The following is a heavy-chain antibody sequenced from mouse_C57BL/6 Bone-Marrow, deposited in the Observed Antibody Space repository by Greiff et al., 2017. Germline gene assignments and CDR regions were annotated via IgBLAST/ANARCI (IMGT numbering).Heavy chain of an antibody. J-gene: IGHJ4*01. CDR3: TRRWLLGLDYAMDY. CDR1: GFTFSSYA. CDR2: ISSGGDYI. D-gene: IGHD2-3*01. V-gene: IGHV5S21*01. Sequence: EVQGVESGAGLVKPGGSLKLSCAASGFTFSSYAMSWVRQTPEKRLEWVAYISSGGDYIYYADTVKGRFTISRDNARNTLYLQMSSLKSEDTAMYYCTRRWLLGLDYAMDYWGQGTSVTVSS.